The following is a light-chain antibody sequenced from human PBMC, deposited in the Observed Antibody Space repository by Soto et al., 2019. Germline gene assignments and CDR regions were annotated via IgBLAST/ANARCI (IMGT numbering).Light chain of an antibody. J-gene: IGKJ4*01. CDR3: QQTNSFPLT. Sequence: DIQMTQSPSSVSASVGDRVTITCRASQGLGVWLGWYQQKPGKAPQLLIFGASSLQTGVPSRFSGSGSGTDSTLTITSLQPEDFATYYCQQTNSFPLTFGGGTKVDI. CDR2: GAS. CDR1: QGLGVW. V-gene: IGKV1-12*01.